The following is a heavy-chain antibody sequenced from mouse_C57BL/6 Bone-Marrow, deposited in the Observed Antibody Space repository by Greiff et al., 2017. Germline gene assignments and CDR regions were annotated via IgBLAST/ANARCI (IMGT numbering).Heavy chain of an antibody. CDR2: FDPENGDT. J-gene: IGHJ4*01. Sequence: VQLKESGAELVRPGASVKLSCTASGFTIKDAYIPWLKQRPDQGLVWFGWFDPENGDTEYASTFQGKAPITADTSSNTAYLQLSRLTSEDTAVYYCTTRGITTVYYAMDYWGQGTSVTVSS. V-gene: IGHV14-4*01. CDR1: GFTIKDAY. CDR3: TTRGITTVYYAMDY. D-gene: IGHD2-4*01.